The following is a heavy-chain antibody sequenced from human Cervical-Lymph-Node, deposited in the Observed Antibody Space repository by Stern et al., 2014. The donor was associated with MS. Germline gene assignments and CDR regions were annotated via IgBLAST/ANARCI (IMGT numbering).Heavy chain of an antibody. CDR2: INPGRPDT. V-gene: IGHV5-51*01. J-gene: IGHJ4*02. CDR3: ARQTTAWASDV. Sequence: EVQLEESGAELIRPGESLKISCKGSGYKFSIYWIAWVRQMPGKGLEWMGVINPGRPDTRYSPSFQGQVTMSADMATSTAYLQWSSLNASDTAMYFCARQTTAWASDVWGQGTLVTVSS. CDR1: GYKFSIYW. D-gene: IGHD1-14*01.